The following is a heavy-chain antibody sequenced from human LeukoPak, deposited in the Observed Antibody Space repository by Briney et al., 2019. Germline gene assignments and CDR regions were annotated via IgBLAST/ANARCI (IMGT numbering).Heavy chain of an antibody. V-gene: IGHV3-74*03. J-gene: IGHJ4*02. CDR1: GFTFSRDL. CDR2: ISDDGSIT. D-gene: IGHD5/OR15-5a*01. Sequence: GGSLRLSFAASGFTFSRDLMHWVRQAPGKGLVLGSSISDDGSITTYADSVQGRFTISRDKAKSTVFVQMNSLRVEDTAVYFCVRRYYEYNVYDRHFDFWGQGILVTVSS. CDR3: VRRYYEYNVYDRHFDF.